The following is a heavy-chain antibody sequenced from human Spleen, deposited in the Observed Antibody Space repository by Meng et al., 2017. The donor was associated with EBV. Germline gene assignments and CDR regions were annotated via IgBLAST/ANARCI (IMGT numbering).Heavy chain of an antibody. D-gene: IGHD5-12*01. CDR1: DYALSSRSYY. Sequence: QVQRQGPAPGPVKLSHALSLTCTFSDYALSSRSYYWSWIRQPPGKGLEWIGYIYYTGSTYYNPSLRSRVTMSVDTSKKHFSLKLASLTAADTAVYYCARQRSDYEVDCWGQGTLVTVSS. CDR3: ARQRSDYEVDC. CDR2: IYYTGST. V-gene: IGHV4-61*01. J-gene: IGHJ4*02.